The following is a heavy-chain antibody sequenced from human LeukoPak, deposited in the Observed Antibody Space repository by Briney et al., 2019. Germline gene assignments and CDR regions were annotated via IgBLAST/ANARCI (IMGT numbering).Heavy chain of an antibody. Sequence: SETLSLTCTVSGGSVSTSDYYWGWIRQTPGKGLEWIGDIFHNGRTNYNPSLKGRVTISIDTSNNQFSLRLPSVTAADTAVYYCARIFDSWGQGTLVTVSS. V-gene: IGHV4-39*07. CDR3: ARIFDS. CDR2: IFHNGRT. J-gene: IGHJ4*02. CDR1: GGSVSTSDYY.